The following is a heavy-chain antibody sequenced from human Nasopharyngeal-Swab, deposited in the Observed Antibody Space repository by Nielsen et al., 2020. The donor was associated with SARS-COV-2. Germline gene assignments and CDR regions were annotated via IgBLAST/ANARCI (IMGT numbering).Heavy chain of an antibody. CDR1: GFIFSASA. CDR3: TTDFYFDY. CDR2: IGDKDHNYAT. Sequence: GESLKISCAASGFIFSASAIHWVRQASGKGLVWVGRIGDKDHNYATTYGASVQGRFTISRDDSKNTAFLQMDSLKTEDTALYYCTTDFYFDYWGQGTLVTDSS. J-gene: IGHJ4*02. V-gene: IGHV3-73*01.